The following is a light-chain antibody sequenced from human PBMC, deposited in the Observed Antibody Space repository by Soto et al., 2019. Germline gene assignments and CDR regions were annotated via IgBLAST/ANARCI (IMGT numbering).Light chain of an antibody. V-gene: IGKV1-5*01. CDR2: AAS. CDR1: QIIGSY. Sequence: IEMTQSPASLSSSVGGIVTVTCRASQIIGSYLNWYQQKPGKAPKLLIYAASSLESGVPSRFSGSGSGTEFTLTISSLQPDDFATYYCHQYNSYRPIGQGTKVDIK. CDR3: HQYNSYRP. J-gene: IGKJ1*01.